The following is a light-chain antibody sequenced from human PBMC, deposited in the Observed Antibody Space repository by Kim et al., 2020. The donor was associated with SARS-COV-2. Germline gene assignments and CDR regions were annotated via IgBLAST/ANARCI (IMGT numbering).Light chain of an antibody. CDR3: CSYPSSITL. Sequence: QSALTQPASVSGSPGQSITISCTGTSSDVGDYNYVSWYQQHPGEAPKLIIYDVSHRPSGVSNRFSGSKSGNTASLIISELHIEDEADYYCCSYPSSITLFGGGTQLTVL. CDR1: SSDVGDYNY. V-gene: IGLV2-14*01. J-gene: IGLJ2*01. CDR2: DVS.